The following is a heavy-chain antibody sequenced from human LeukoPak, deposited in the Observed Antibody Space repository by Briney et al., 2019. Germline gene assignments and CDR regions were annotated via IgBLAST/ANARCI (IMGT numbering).Heavy chain of an antibody. V-gene: IGHV3-74*01. D-gene: IGHD3-10*01. CDR3: ARVDAFKGRRGSDDAFDI. J-gene: IGHJ3*02. CDR2: INTDGSST. Sequence: GGSLRLSFAASGFTFSSYWMHWVRQAPGKGLVWVSRINTDGSSTSYADSVKGRFTISRDNAKNTLYLQMNSLRAEDTAVYYCARVDAFKGRRGSDDAFDIWGQGTMVTVSS. CDR1: GFTFSSYW.